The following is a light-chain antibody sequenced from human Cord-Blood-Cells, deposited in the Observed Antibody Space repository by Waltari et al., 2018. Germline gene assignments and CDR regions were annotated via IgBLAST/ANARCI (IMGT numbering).Light chain of an antibody. Sequence: EIVLTQSPRTLSLSPGARATLSSRASQSVSSSYLAWYKQKPGPAPRLLIYGASSRATGIPDRFSGSGSGTDFTLTISRLEPEDFAVYYCQQYGSSPRRLTFGGGTKVESK. CDR3: QQYGSSPRRLT. CDR1: QSVSSSY. V-gene: IGKV3-20*01. J-gene: IGKJ4*01. CDR2: GAS.